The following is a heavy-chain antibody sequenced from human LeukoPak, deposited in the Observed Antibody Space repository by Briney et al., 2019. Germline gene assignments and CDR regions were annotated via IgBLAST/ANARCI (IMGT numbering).Heavy chain of an antibody. J-gene: IGHJ4*02. Sequence: QPGRSLRLSCAASGFTFSSYGMQWVPKAPGKGLQWVAVISYDGRNKYYADSVRGRFTISRDNTKNKLYLQMNSLRAEDTAVYYCASSGYQARWGQGTLVTVSS. V-gene: IGHV3-30*03. D-gene: IGHD3-22*01. CDR2: ISYDGRNK. CDR3: ASSGYQAR. CDR1: GFTFSSYG.